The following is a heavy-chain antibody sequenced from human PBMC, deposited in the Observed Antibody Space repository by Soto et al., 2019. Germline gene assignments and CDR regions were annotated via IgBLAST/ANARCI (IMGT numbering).Heavy chain of an antibody. V-gene: IGHV1-8*01. D-gene: IGHD6-13*01. CDR3: ARALSNVAAAGSWFDP. CDR2: KNPNSGNT. J-gene: IGHJ5*02. CDR1: GYTFTSYD. Sequence: ASVKVSCKASGYTFTSYDINWVRQATGQGLEWMGWKNPNSGNTGYAQKFQGRVTMTRNTSISTAYMELSSLRSEDTAVYYCARALSNVAAAGSWFDPWGQGTLVTVPQ.